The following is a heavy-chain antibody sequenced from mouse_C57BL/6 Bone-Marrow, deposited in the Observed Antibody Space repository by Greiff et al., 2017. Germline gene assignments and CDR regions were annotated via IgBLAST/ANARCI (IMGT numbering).Heavy chain of an antibody. V-gene: IGHV1-85*01. CDR3: ARDYGSSYWYFDV. Sequence: QVHVKQSGPELVKPGASVKLSCKASGYTFTSYDINWVKQRPGQGLEWIGWIYPRDGSTKYNEKFKGKATLTVDPSSRTAYMELHSLTSEYSAVYFCARDYGSSYWYFDVWGTGTTVTVSS. CDR1: GYTFTSYD. CDR2: IYPRDGST. J-gene: IGHJ1*03. D-gene: IGHD1-1*01.